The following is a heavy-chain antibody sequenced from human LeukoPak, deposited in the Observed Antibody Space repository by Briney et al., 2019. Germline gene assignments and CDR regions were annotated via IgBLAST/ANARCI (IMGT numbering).Heavy chain of an antibody. D-gene: IGHD1-26*01. J-gene: IGHJ4*02. Sequence: GSLRLSCAASGFTFSNAWMSWVRQPPGKGLEWIGYIYYSGSTNYNPSLKSRVTMSVDTSKNQFSLKLSSVTAADTAVYYCVRGGIVGTTARIPLFDYWGQGTLVTVSS. CDR1: GFTFSNAW. CDR3: VRGGIVGTTARIPLFDY. CDR2: IYYSGST. V-gene: IGHV4-59*01.